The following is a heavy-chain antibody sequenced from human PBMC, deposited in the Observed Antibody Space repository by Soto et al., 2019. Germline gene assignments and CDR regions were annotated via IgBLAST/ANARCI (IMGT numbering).Heavy chain of an antibody. CDR1: GFTFSSYE. Sequence: GTLLPPGAASGFTFSSYEMNWVRQAPGKGLEWVSYISSSGSTIYYADSVKVRFTISRDNSKNTLYLQMNSLRAEDTAVYYCATDFPTDCTNGTCYPDAFDIWGQGTMVTV. D-gene: IGHD2-8*01. V-gene: IGHV3-48*03. CDR2: ISSSGSTI. J-gene: IGHJ3*02. CDR3: ATDFPTDCTNGTCYPDAFDI.